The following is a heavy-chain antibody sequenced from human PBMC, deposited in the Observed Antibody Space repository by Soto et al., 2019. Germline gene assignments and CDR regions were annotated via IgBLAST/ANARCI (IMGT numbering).Heavy chain of an antibody. D-gene: IGHD3-3*01. CDR1: GFTFSSYA. CDR3: AKGSGFRWRKHFDN. J-gene: IGHJ4*02. CDR2: ISGSGGST. Sequence: GSLRLSCTASGFTFSSYAMSWVRQAPGKGLERVSAISGSGGSTYHADSVKGRFTISRDNSKTTLFLQMNSLRADDTAIYYYAKGSGFRWRKHFDNWGRGTLFTV. V-gene: IGHV3-23*01.